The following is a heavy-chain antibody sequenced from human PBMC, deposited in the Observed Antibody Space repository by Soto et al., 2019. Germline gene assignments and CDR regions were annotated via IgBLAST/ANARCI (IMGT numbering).Heavy chain of an antibody. D-gene: IGHD3-22*01. CDR1: GGTFSSYA. J-gene: IGHJ4*02. V-gene: IGHV1-69*13. Sequence: SVKVSCKASGGTFSSYAISWVRQAPGQGLEWMGGIIPIFGTANYAQKFQGRVTITADESTSTAYMELSSLRSEDTAVYYCARSPQTYYYDSSGSFDDWGQGTRVTLSS. CDR3: ARSPQTYYYDSSGSFDD. CDR2: IIPIFGTA.